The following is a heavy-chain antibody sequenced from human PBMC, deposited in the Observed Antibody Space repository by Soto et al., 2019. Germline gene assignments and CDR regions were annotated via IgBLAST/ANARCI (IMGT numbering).Heavy chain of an antibody. D-gene: IGHD2-8*02. CDR1: GSTFSNYA. CDR2: ISASGGST. CDR3: AKTPKVGYCTGADCSTFDY. V-gene: IGHV3-23*01. J-gene: IGHJ4*02. Sequence: GGSLRLSCLASGSTFSNYAMSWVRQAPGTGLEWVSGISASGGSTYYADSVKGRFTVSRDDSKNTLDLLMNSLRAEDTAVYYCAKTPKVGYCTGADCSTFDYWGQGTLVTVSS.